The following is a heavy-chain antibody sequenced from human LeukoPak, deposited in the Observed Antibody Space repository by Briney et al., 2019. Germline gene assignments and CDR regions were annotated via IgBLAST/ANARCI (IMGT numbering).Heavy chain of an antibody. CDR3: ARHGYDFWSGYPYFDY. J-gene: IGHJ4*02. CDR1: GGSISSSSYY. CDR2: IYYSGST. V-gene: IGHV4-39*01. Sequence: SETLSLTCTVSGGSISSSSYYWGWIRQPPGKGLEWIGSIYYSGSTYYNPSLKSRVTISVDTSKNQFSLKLSSVTAADTAVYYCARHGYDFWSGYPYFDYWGQGTLVTVSS. D-gene: IGHD3-3*01.